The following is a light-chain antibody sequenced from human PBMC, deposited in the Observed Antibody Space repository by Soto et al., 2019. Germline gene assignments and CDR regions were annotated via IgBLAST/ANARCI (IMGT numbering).Light chain of an antibody. Sequence: QSVLTQPASVSGSPGQSITIFCTGTSSDVGAYNYVSWYQQHPGKAPKLMIYDVSNRPSGVSNRFSGSKSGNTASLTISGLQAEDEADYYCSSYTSSSTLVFGGGTKVTVL. CDR3: SSYTSSSTLV. V-gene: IGLV2-14*01. CDR1: SSDVGAYNY. J-gene: IGLJ2*01. CDR2: DVS.